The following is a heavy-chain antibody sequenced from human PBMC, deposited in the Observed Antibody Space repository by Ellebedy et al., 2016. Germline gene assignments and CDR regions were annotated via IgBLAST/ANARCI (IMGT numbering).Heavy chain of an antibody. V-gene: IGHV3-23*01. Sequence: GESLKISXAASGFTFTTFAMSWVRQTPGKGLEWVSTISGSGGSTYYADSVKGRFTISRDNSRNTLFLQMNSLRAEDTAMYYCARGPTKSSYSSGWSLGKYYYYYGMDVWGQGTTVTVSS. D-gene: IGHD6-19*01. J-gene: IGHJ6*02. CDR2: ISGSGGST. CDR3: ARGPTKSSYSSGWSLGKYYYYYGMDV. CDR1: GFTFTTFA.